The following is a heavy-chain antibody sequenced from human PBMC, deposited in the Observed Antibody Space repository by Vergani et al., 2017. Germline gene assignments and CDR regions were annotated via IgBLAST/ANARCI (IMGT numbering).Heavy chain of an antibody. CDR3: VRDQVTMLRGSDALDI. CDR1: GFIFGYYA. D-gene: IGHD3-10*01. V-gene: IGHV3-49*05. Sequence: EVQLVESGGGLVKPGGSLRLSCTASGFIFGYYAMDWFRQAPGQGLEWGGGIRSKAYGQSTIYAASVKGRFTISRDDSKSIAYLQMNNLQTEDTAMYYCVRDQVTMLRGSDALDIWGQGTMVTVSS. J-gene: IGHJ3*02. CDR2: IRSKAYGQST.